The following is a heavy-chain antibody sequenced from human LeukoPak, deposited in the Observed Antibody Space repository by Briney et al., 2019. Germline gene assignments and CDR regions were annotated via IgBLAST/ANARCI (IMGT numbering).Heavy chain of an antibody. Sequence: SQTLSLTCAISGDSVSSNTTTWNWIRQSPSRGLEWLGRTYYRSKWYNDYAVSVKSRITINPDTSKNQFSLQLNSVTPDDTVVYYCARGWAFAYWGQGTLVTVSS. V-gene: IGHV6-1*01. CDR2: TYYRSKWYN. CDR3: ARGWAFAY. CDR1: GDSVSSNTTT. D-gene: IGHD6-19*01. J-gene: IGHJ4*02.